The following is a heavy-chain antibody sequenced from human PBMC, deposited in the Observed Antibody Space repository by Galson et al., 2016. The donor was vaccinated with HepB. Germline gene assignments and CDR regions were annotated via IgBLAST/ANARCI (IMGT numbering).Heavy chain of an antibody. Sequence: SLRLSCAASGFTFSSSGIHWVRQAPGKGLEWVAVIWYDGRDKYYADSVRGRFIISRDNSKNTVFLQMNRLRAEDTAVYYCAKDPEYSAPPNCWGQGTLVIVSS. D-gene: IGHD5-12*01. J-gene: IGHJ4*02. V-gene: IGHV3-33*03. CDR1: GFTFSSSG. CDR2: IWYDGRDK. CDR3: AKDPEYSAPPNC.